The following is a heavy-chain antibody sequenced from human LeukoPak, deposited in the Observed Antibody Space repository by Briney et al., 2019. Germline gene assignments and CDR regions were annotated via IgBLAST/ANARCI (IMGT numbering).Heavy chain of an antibody. Sequence: GGSLRLSCAASGFTFSSYAMSWVRQAPGKGLEWVSAISGSGGTTYYADSVKGRFTISRDNSKNALYLQMNSLRDEDTAVYFCARGRLGAGSFDIWGQGTMVTVSS. J-gene: IGHJ3*02. V-gene: IGHV3-23*01. CDR1: GFTFSSYA. D-gene: IGHD7-27*01. CDR2: ISGSGGTT. CDR3: ARGRLGAGSFDI.